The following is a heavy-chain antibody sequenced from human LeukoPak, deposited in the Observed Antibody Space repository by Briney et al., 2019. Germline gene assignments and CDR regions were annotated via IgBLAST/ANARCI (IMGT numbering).Heavy chain of an antibody. CDR3: AREMGSGWYGHYYYYGMDV. J-gene: IGHJ6*02. CDR2: ISAYNGNT. V-gene: IGHV1-18*01. D-gene: IGHD6-19*01. Sequence: GASVKVSCTASGYTFTSYGISWVRQAPGQGLEWMGWISAYNGNTNYAQKLQGRVTMTTDTSTSTAYMELRSLRSDDTAVYYCAREMGSGWYGHYYYYGMDVWGQGTTVTVSS. CDR1: GYTFTSYG.